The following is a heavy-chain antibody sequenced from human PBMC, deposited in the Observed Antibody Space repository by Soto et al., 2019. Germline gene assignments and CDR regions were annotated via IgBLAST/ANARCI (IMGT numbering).Heavy chain of an antibody. J-gene: IGHJ6*03. CDR3: ARDRITGTTFNYYYYMDV. CDR1: GYTFTTFA. CDR2: INAGNGNT. V-gene: IGHV1-3*01. D-gene: IGHD1-7*01. Sequence: QVQPVQSGAEVTKPGASVKVSCKASGYTFTTFAMHWVRQAPGQRLEWMGWINAGNGNTKYSQKFQGRVTITSDTSASTVYMDLSGLRSEDTAVYYCARDRITGTTFNYYYYMDVWGKGTTVTVSS.